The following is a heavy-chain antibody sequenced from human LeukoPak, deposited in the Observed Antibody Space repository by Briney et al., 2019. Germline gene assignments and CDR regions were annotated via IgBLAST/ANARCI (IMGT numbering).Heavy chain of an antibody. Sequence: SETLSLTCAVYGGSFSGYYWSWIRQPPGKGLEWIGEINHSGGTNYNPSLKSRVTISVDTSKNQFSLKLSSVTAADTAVYYCARDPTDVFHDASDIWGQGTMVTVSS. CDR1: GGSFSGYY. CDR2: INHSGGT. J-gene: IGHJ3*02. CDR3: ARDPTDVFHDASDI. V-gene: IGHV4-34*01. D-gene: IGHD3-10*01.